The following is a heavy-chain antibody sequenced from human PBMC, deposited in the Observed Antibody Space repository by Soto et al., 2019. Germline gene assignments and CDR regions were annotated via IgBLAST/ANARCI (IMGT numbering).Heavy chain of an antibody. CDR3: ARGLLAAAAAHFDY. CDR1: GGSFSGYY. D-gene: IGHD6-13*01. V-gene: IGHV4-34*01. Sequence: SETLSLTCAVYGGSFSGYYWSWIRQPPGEGLEWIGEINHSGSTNYNPSLKSRVTISVDTSKNQFSLKLSSVTAADTAVYYCARGLLAAAAAHFDYWGQGTLVTVSS. J-gene: IGHJ4*02. CDR2: INHSGST.